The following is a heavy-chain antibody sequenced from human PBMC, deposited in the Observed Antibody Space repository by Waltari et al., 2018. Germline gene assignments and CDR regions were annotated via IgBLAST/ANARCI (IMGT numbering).Heavy chain of an antibody. V-gene: IGHV4-38-2*01. J-gene: IGHJ3*02. Sequence: QVQLQESGPGLVKPSETLSLTCAVSGYSISSGYYWGWIRQPPGKGLEWIGSIYHSGSTYYNPSLKSRVTISVDTSKNQFSLKLSSVTAADTVVYYCAGARGYCSGGSCYYDAFDIWGQGTMVTVSS. CDR2: IYHSGST. D-gene: IGHD2-15*01. CDR1: GYSISSGYY. CDR3: AGARGYCSGGSCYYDAFDI.